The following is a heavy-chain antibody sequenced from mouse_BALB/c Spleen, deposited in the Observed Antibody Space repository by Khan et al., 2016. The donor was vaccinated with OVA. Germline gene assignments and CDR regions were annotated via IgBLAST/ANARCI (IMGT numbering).Heavy chain of an antibody. CDR1: GYTFTSYT. Sequence: VELVESGAELARPGASVKMSCKASGYTFTSYTMHWVKQRPGQGLEWIGYINPSSGYTKYNQKFKDKATLTADKSSSTAYIQLSSLTSEDSAVYYCARTHERWGQGTTLTVSS. V-gene: IGHV1-4*01. CDR2: INPSSGYT. J-gene: IGHJ2*01. CDR3: ARTHER.